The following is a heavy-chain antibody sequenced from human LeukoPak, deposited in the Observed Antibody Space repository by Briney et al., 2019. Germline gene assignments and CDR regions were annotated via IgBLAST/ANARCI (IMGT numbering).Heavy chain of an antibody. V-gene: IGHV4-34*01. Sequence: LRLSCTASGFTFGDYAMSWVRQAPGKGLEWIGEINHSGSTNYNPSLKSRVTISVDTSKNQFSLRLSSVTAADTAVYYCARGTYGDYPYWGQGTLVTVSS. J-gene: IGHJ4*02. CDR2: INHSGST. CDR3: ARGTYGDYPY. CDR1: GFTFGDYA. D-gene: IGHD4-17*01.